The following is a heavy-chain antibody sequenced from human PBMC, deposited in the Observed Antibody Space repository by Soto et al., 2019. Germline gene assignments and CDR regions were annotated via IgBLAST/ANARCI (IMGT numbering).Heavy chain of an antibody. CDR2: IFYSGST. Sequence: QLQLQESGPGLVKPSETLSLTCTVSGGSISSSRYYWGWIRQPPGKGLEWIGTIFYSGSTFYNPSLKSRVTISVDTSENHFSLKLSSVTAADTAVYYCARGAAVVTSTEFDWSDPWGQGTLVTVSS. D-gene: IGHD2-15*01. CDR3: ARGAAVVTSTEFDWSDP. V-gene: IGHV4-39*02. CDR1: GGSISSSRYY. J-gene: IGHJ5*02.